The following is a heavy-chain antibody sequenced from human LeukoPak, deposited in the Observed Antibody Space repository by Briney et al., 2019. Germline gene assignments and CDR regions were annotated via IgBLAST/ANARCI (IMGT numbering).Heavy chain of an antibody. CDR2: ISAYNGNT. D-gene: IGHD6-19*01. CDR3: ARDPAISKWLVPTPRVGRYFDY. J-gene: IGHJ4*02. Sequence: GASVTVSCKASGYTFTSYGISWVRQAPGQGLEWMGWISAYNGNTNYAQKLQGRVTMTTDTSTSTAYMELRSLRSDDTAVYYCARDPAISKWLVPTPRVGRYFDYWGQGTLVTVSS. CDR1: GYTFTSYG. V-gene: IGHV1-18*01.